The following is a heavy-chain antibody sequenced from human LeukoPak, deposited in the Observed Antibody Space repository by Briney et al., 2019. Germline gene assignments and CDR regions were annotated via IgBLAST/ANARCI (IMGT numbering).Heavy chain of an antibody. V-gene: IGHV3-43*02. J-gene: IGHJ6*03. D-gene: IGHD3-10*01. CDR1: GFTFDDYA. CDR3: AKGVSPDRPYYYYYYYYMDV. Sequence: GGSLRLSCAASGFTFDDYAMHWVRQAPGKGLEWVSLISGDGGSTYYADSVKGRFTISRDNSKNSLYLQMNSLRTEDTALYYCAKGVSPDRPYYYYYYYYMDVWGKGTTVTVSS. CDR2: ISGDGGST.